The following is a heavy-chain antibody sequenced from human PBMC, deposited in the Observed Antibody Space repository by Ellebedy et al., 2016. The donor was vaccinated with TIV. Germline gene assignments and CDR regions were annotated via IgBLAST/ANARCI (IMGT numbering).Heavy chain of an antibody. CDR1: GFIFSNYW. CDR2: IKQDGSEK. D-gene: IGHD5-18*01. CDR3: VSSNLWLPDY. J-gene: IGHJ4*02. V-gene: IGHV3-7*03. Sequence: PGGSLRLSCAASGFIFSNYWMSWVRQAPGKGLEWVANIKQDGSEKDYVDSVKGRFTISRDNAKNSLYLQMNSLRAEDTAVYYCVSSNLWLPDYWGQGTLVTVSS.